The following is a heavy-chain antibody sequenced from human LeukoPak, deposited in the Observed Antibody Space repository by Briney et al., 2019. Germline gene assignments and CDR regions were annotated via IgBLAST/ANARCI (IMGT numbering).Heavy chain of an antibody. CDR3: ARDKYTNSWSGSNFDH. CDR2: ISSSGSTI. D-gene: IGHD6-13*01. V-gene: IGHV3-48*04. J-gene: IGHJ4*02. Sequence: PGGSLRLSCAASGFTFSSYGMSWVRQAPGKGLEWVSYISSSGSTIYYADSVKGRFTISRDNAKKSLYLQMNSLRAEDTAVYYCARDKYTNSWSGSNFDHWGQGTLVIVSS. CDR1: GFTFSSYG.